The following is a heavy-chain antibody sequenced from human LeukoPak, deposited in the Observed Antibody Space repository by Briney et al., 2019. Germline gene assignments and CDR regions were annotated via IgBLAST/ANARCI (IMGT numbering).Heavy chain of an antibody. D-gene: IGHD3-22*01. CDR1: GGSFSGYY. V-gene: IGHV4-34*01. Sequence: SETLSLTCAVYGGSFSGYYWSWIRQPPGKGLEWIGEINHSGSTNYNPSFKSRVTISVDTSKNQFSLKLSSVTAADTAVYYCARGSRDSSGYYYYYYMDVWGKGTTVTVSS. CDR2: INHSGST. CDR3: ARGSRDSSGYYYYYYMDV. J-gene: IGHJ6*03.